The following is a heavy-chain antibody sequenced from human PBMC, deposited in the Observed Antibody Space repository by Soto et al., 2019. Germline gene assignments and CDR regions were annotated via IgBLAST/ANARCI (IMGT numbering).Heavy chain of an antibody. J-gene: IGHJ5*01. CDR2: IDPVDSDD. V-gene: IGHV5-51*01. Sequence: GESLKISCQGSGYIFTKHWIAWVRQKPGKGLEWIGIIDPVDSDDRYSPSFEGQVTISVDKSNNTAFLRWDKLKTSDTATYFCARRALDPSRNYYPHNWFDSWGQGTQVTVSS. CDR3: ARRALDPSRNYYPHNWFDS. D-gene: IGHD3-22*01. CDR1: GYIFTKHW.